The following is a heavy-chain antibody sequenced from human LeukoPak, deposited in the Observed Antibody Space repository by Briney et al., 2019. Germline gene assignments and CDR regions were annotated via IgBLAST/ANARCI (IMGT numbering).Heavy chain of an antibody. CDR3: ALNMIGGQIFDF. J-gene: IGHJ4*02. CDR2: IKRDGSEK. Sequence: PGGSLRLSCAASGFTFSNYWMSWVRQAPGKGLEWVADIKRDGSEKHYMDSVKGRFTISRDDAKNSLYLQMNSLRAEDTAVYYCALNMIGGQIFDFWGQGTLVTVSS. CDR1: GFTFSNYW. V-gene: IGHV3-7*01. D-gene: IGHD3-16*01.